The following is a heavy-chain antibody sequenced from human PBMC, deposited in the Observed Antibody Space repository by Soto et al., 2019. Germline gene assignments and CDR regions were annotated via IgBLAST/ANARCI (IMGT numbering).Heavy chain of an antibody. D-gene: IGHD5-18*01. CDR1: GFTFSSYA. V-gene: IGHV3-30-3*01. Sequence: GGSLRLSCAASGFTFSSYAMRWVRQAPGKGLEWVAVISYDGSNKYYADSVKGRFTISRDNSKNTLYLQMNSLRAEDTAVYYCARDRVRYSYGTGYYYYGMDVWGQGTTVTVSS. J-gene: IGHJ6*02. CDR3: ARDRVRYSYGTGYYYYGMDV. CDR2: ISYDGSNK.